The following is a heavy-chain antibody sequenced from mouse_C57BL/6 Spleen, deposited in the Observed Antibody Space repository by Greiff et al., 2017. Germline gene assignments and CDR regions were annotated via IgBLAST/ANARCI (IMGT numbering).Heavy chain of an antibody. V-gene: IGHV5-9-1*02. Sequence: EVQLVESGEGLVKPGGSLKLSCAASGFTFSSYAMSWVRQTPEKRLEWVAYISSGGDYIHYADTVKGRFTISRDNARNTLYLQMSSLKSEDTAMYYCTRGGFDYGSSEGFAYWGQGTLVTVSA. J-gene: IGHJ3*01. CDR1: GFTFSSYA. CDR3: TRGGFDYGSSEGFAY. D-gene: IGHD1-1*01. CDR2: ISSGGDYI.